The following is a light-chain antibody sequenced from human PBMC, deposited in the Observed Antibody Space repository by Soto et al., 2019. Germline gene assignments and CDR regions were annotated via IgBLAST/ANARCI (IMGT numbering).Light chain of an antibody. Sequence: QSALTQPASVSGSPGQSVTISCTGISSDLGNYNYVSWYQQHPGKAPKLMIYEVSNRPSGVSNRFSGSKSGNTASLTISGLQAEDEADYYCSSYTSSSTRRYVFGTGTKLTVL. CDR1: SSDLGNYNY. CDR2: EVS. V-gene: IGLV2-14*01. CDR3: SSYTSSSTRRYV. J-gene: IGLJ1*01.